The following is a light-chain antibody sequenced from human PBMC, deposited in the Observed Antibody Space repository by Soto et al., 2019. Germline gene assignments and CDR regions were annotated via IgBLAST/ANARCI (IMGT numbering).Light chain of an antibody. CDR3: SSYAGNTIVI. CDR1: SSDVGYYNY. Sequence: QSVLTQPPSVSGSPGQSVSISCTGTSSDVGYYNYVSWYQQHPGKAPKLMIFDVNRRPSGVPDRFSGSKSGNTASLTISGLQTGDEADYFCSSYAGNTIVIFGGGTKLTVL. J-gene: IGLJ2*01. CDR2: DVN. V-gene: IGLV2-11*01.